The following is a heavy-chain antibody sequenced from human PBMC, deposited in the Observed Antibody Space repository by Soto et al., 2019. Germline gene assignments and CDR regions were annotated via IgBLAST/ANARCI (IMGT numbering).Heavy chain of an antibody. D-gene: IGHD6-19*01. CDR1: GFTFSSYS. CDR3: ARDLQWLADGVSHYFDY. V-gene: IGHV3-21*01. Sequence: EVQLVESGGGPVKPGGSLRLSCAASGFTFSSYSMNWVRQAPGKGLEWVSSISSSSSYIYYADSVKGRFTISRDNAKNSLYLQMNSLRAEDTAVYYCARDLQWLADGVSHYFDYWGQGTLVTVSS. CDR2: ISSSSSYI. J-gene: IGHJ4*02.